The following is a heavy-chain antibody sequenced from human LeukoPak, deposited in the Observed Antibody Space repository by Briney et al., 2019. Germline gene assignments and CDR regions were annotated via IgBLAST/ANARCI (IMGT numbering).Heavy chain of an antibody. CDR2: IIPIFGTA. J-gene: IGHJ3*02. Sequence: ASVKVSCKASGGTFSSYAISWVRQAPGQGLEWMGGIIPIFGTANYAQKFQGRVTITADESTSTAYMELSSLRSEDTAVYYCASYCSSTSCTDAFDIWGQGTMVTVSS. CDR1: GGTFSSYA. CDR3: ASYCSSTSCTDAFDI. D-gene: IGHD2-2*01. V-gene: IGHV1-69*13.